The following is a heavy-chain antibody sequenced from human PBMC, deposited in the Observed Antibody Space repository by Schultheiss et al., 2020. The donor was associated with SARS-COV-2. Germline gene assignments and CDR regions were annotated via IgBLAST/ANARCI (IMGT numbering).Heavy chain of an antibody. CDR2: ISSSGSTI. D-gene: IGHD3-10*01. CDR3: ASGLTYYYGSGSYGGLDY. Sequence: GESLKISCAASGFTFSDYYMSWIRQAPGKGLEWVSYISSSGSTIYYADSVKGRFTISRDNAKNSLYLQMNSLRAEDTAVYYCASGLTYYYGSGSYGGLDYWGQGTLVTVSS. V-gene: IGHV3-11*01. CDR1: GFTFSDYY. J-gene: IGHJ4*02.